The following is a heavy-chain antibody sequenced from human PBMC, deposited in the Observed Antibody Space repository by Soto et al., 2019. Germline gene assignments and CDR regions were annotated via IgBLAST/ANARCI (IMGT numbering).Heavy chain of an antibody. J-gene: IGHJ5*02. CDR3: ASGGYSSGWLSWFDP. Sequence: SDTLSLTFVVSGGSISSTNWWTWIRQTPGQGLEWIGEVYHTGSTNYNPSLKSRVTISVDTSKNQFSLKLSSVTAADTAVYYCASGGYSSGWLSWFDPWGQGTLVTVSS. CDR1: GGSISSTNW. D-gene: IGHD6-19*01. CDR2: VYHTGST. V-gene: IGHV4-4*02.